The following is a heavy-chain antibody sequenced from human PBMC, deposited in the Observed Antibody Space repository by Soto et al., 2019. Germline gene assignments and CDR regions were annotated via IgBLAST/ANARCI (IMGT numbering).Heavy chain of an antibody. D-gene: IGHD2-2*01. V-gene: IGHV1-46*01. Sequence: QVQLVQSGAEVKKPGASVKVSCKASGYTFTSYYMHWLRQAPGQGLEWMGIIKPSGTTSDYAQKFQGRVTVTRETSTGTYYMELSSLRSEDTAVYYCARAQIASHYWYGMDVWGQGTTVTVSS. CDR3: ARAQIASHYWYGMDV. J-gene: IGHJ6*01. CDR2: IKPSGTTS. CDR1: GYTFTSYY.